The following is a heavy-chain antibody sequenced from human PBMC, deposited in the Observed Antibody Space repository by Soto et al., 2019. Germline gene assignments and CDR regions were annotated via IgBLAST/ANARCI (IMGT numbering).Heavy chain of an antibody. CDR1: GYTFTSYA. D-gene: IGHD2-15*01. CDR3: ARSGGLDRDFNY. J-gene: IGHJ4*02. CDR2: INAGNGNT. Sequence: ASVKVSCKASGYTFTSYAMHWVRQAPGQRLEWMGWINAGNGNTKYSQKFQDRVTINADESTSTAYMQLSSLRSGDTAVYYCARSGGLDRDFNYWGQGSLVTVS. V-gene: IGHV1-3*01.